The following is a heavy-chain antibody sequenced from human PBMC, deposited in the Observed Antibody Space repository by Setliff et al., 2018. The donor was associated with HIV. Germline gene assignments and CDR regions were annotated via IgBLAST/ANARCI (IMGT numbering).Heavy chain of an antibody. Sequence: PSETLSLTCTVTGGSISSGGFYWTWIRQHPGKGLEWIGYIYNTGSTYHSPSLESRVTISIDTSKNQFSLKLSSATAADTAVYYCARSRLHYYDSSGYYPSYFDYWGQGTLVTVSS. CDR2: IYNTGST. V-gene: IGHV4-31*03. CDR1: GGSISSGGFY. J-gene: IGHJ4*02. CDR3: ARSRLHYYDSSGYYPSYFDY. D-gene: IGHD3-22*01.